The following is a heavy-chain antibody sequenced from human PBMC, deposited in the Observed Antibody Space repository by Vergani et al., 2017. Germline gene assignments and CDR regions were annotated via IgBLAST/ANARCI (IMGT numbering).Heavy chain of an antibody. D-gene: IGHD3-3*01. Sequence: QVQLVQSGAEVKKPGSSVKVSCKASGGTFSSYAFSWVRQAPGQGLEWMGGIIPIFGTANYAQKFQGRVTMTEDTSTDTAYMELSSLRSEDTAVYYCARDRAAFWRGYYEGMPVDYWGQGTLVTVSS. V-gene: IGHV1-69*06. CDR2: IIPIFGTA. J-gene: IGHJ4*02. CDR3: ARDRAAFWRGYYEGMPVDY. CDR1: GGTFSSYA.